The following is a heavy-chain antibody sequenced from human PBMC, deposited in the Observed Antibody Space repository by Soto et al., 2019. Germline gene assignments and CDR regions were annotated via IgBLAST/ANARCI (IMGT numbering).Heavy chain of an antibody. CDR3: ARGRVVPDATTPYFYFGMDA. CDR1: GGTFSSYA. Sequence: ASVKVSCKASGGTFSSYAISWVRQAPGQGLEWMGGIIPIFGTANYAQKFQGRVTITADESTSTAYMELSSLRSEDTAVYYCARGRVVPDATTPYFYFGMDAWGQGSKFTVSS. D-gene: IGHD2-2*01. J-gene: IGHJ6*02. V-gene: IGHV1-69*13. CDR2: IIPIFGTA.